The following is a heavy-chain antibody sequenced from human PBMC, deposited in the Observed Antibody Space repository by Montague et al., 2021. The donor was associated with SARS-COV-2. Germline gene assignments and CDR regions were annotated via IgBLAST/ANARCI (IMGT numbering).Heavy chain of an antibody. CDR2: IDWDDDK. CDR3: AREYYYDSSGYYGYAFDI. D-gene: IGHD3-22*01. J-gene: IGHJ3*02. Sequence: PALVKPTQTLTLTCTFSGFSLSTSGMCVSWIRQPPGKALEWLARIDWDDDKYYSTSLKTRLTISKDTSKNQVVLTMTNMDPVDTATYYCAREYYYDSSGYYGYAFDIWGQGTMVIVSS. V-gene: IGHV2-70*11. CDR1: GFSLSTSGMC.